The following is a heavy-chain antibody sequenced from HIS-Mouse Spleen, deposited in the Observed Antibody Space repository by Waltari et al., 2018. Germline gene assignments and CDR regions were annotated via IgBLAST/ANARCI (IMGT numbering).Heavy chain of an antibody. CDR2: ISYSGCT. CDR1: GGSISSSSYY. J-gene: IGHJ2*01. V-gene: IGHV4-39*07. Sequence: QLQLQESGPGLVKPSETLSLTCTVSGGSISSSSYYWGWIRQPPGKGLEWIGSISYSGCTYSNPSVKRRFTRSVDTSKNQFSLKLSSVTAADTAVYYCAREIPYSSSWYDWYFDLWGRGTLVTVSS. CDR3: AREIPYSSSWYDWYFDL. D-gene: IGHD6-13*01.